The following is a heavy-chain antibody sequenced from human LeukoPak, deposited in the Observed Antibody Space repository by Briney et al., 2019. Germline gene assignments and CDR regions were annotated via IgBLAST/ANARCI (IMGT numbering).Heavy chain of an antibody. D-gene: IGHD3-22*01. CDR2: ISGSGGTT. Sequence: GGSLRLSCAASGFTFSTSAMTWVRRAPGKGLAWVSGISGSGGTTYYADSVKGRFTTSRDNSKSTLYLQMNSLRAEDTAVYHCAKADYDRSGYSFARIFQHWGQGTLVTVSS. V-gene: IGHV3-23*01. CDR3: AKADYDRSGYSFARIFQH. CDR1: GFTFSTSA. J-gene: IGHJ1*01.